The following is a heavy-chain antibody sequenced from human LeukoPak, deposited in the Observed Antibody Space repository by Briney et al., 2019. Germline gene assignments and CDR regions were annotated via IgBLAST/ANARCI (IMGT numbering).Heavy chain of an antibody. V-gene: IGHV3-30*18. Sequence: PGRSLRLSCAASGFXFSNYGIHWVRQAPGKGLEWVAIISYEGSIKYYADSVKGRFTISRDNSNNTLYLQMNSLRAEDTAIYYCAKSGARYCTGGSCYFDYWGQGTLVTVSS. CDR1: GFXFSNYG. D-gene: IGHD2-15*01. CDR2: ISYEGSIK. J-gene: IGHJ4*02. CDR3: AKSGARYCTGGSCYFDY.